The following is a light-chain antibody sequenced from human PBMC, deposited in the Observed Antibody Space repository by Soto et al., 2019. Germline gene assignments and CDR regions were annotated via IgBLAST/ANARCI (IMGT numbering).Light chain of an antibody. CDR3: QQRDYWQVT. CDR1: QYINTR. Sequence: EILLTQSPATLSAFAGDRVTLPCRASQYINTRLAWYQHRPGQAPRLLIYDVSNRATGTPARFSGSGSGTDFTLTISSLEPEDFAIYYCQQRDYWQVTFGQGTRLEIK. CDR2: DVS. J-gene: IGKJ5*01. V-gene: IGKV3D-11*01.